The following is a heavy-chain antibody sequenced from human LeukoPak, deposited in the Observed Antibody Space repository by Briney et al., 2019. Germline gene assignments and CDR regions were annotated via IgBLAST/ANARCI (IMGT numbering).Heavy chain of an antibody. V-gene: IGHV1-69*13. CDR3: ARARPQEYYFDY. J-gene: IGHJ4*02. CDR2: IIPIFGTA. Sequence: SVTVSCKASGGTFSSYAISWVRQAPGQGLEWMGGIIPIFGTANYAQKFQGRVTITADESTSTAYMELSGLRSEDTAVYYCARARPQEYYFDYWGQGTLVTVSS. CDR1: GGTFSSYA.